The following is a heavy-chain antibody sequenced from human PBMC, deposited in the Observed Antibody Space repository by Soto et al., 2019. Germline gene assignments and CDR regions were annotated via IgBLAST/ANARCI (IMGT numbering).Heavy chain of an antibody. CDR2: MNPNNGNT. Sequence: ASVKVSCKASGYTFTSYDINWVRQATGQGLEWMGWMNPNNGNTDYAQKFQGRVTMTTDTSMSTAYMELRSLRSDDTAVYYCARRYSGYDIDSDYYYYYMDVWGKGTTVTVSS. CDR1: GYTFTSYD. CDR3: ARRYSGYDIDSDYYYYYMDV. D-gene: IGHD5-12*01. J-gene: IGHJ6*03. V-gene: IGHV1-8*01.